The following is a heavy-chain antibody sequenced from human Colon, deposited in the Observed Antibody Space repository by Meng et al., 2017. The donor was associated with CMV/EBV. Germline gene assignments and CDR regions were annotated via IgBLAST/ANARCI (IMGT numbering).Heavy chain of an antibody. CDR3: GRDPGLPNVLHV. D-gene: IGHD2-8*01. V-gene: IGHV3-53*01. CDR1: GFTVSSDY. Sequence: GEALKISCAAAGFTVSSDYMSWVRQAPGKGLEWVSVIYGGGGTDYGDSVKGRFTISRDSSQNTVYLQMNGLRAEDTAVYYCGRDPGLPNVLHVWGQGTTVTVSS. CDR2: IYGGGGT. J-gene: IGHJ6*02.